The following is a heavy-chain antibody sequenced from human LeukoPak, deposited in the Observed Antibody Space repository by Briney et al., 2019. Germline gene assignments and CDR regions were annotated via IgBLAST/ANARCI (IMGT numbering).Heavy chain of an antibody. Sequence: SETLSLICTVSGGSISSYYWSWIRQPAGKGLEWIGRIYTSGSTNFNPSLKSRVTMSVDTSKNQFSLKLSSVTAADTAVYYCAREAVADVHDAFDIWGQGTMVTVSS. J-gene: IGHJ3*02. CDR1: GGSISSYY. D-gene: IGHD6-19*01. V-gene: IGHV4-4*07. CDR2: IYTSGST. CDR3: AREAVADVHDAFDI.